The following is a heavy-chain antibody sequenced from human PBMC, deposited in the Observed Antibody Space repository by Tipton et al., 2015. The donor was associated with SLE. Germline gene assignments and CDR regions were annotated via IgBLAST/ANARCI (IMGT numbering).Heavy chain of an antibody. V-gene: IGHV4-38-2*01. CDR1: GSSISSGYY. CDR3: ARLPRYGDFWSGYYNGGFDY. Sequence: PGLVKPSETLSLTCAVSGSSISSGYYWGWIRQPPGKGLEWIGNIYHSGSTCYNPSLKSRVTMSVDTSKNQFSLKLTSVTAADTAVDYCARLPRYGDFWSGYYNGGFDYWGQGTLVTVSS. D-gene: IGHD3-3*01. CDR2: IYHSGST. J-gene: IGHJ4*02.